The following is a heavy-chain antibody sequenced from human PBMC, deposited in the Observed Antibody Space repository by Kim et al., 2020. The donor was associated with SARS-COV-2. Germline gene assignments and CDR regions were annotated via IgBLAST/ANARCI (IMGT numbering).Heavy chain of an antibody. CDR3: SFFDH. V-gene: IGHV3-30*03. CDR2: SYDGAAA. J-gene: IGHJ4*03. Sequence: SYDGAAAHYADAVKGRFTVSRDDSKDTVHLQMNSLTPEDTAVYFCSFFDHWGQGTLVTVSS.